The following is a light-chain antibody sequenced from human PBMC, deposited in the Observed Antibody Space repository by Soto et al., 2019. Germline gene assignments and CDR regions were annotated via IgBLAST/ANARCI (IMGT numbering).Light chain of an antibody. CDR3: QQYNNWPRT. CDR2: GAT. V-gene: IGKV3-15*01. CDR1: QSISDT. Sequence: ETVLTQSPGTLSLSPGERATLSCRASQSISDTLAWYQQKPGQAPRLLIHGATTRATGIPARFSGSGSGTEFTLTISSLQSEDFAVYYCQQYNNWPRTFGQGTKVDIK. J-gene: IGKJ1*01.